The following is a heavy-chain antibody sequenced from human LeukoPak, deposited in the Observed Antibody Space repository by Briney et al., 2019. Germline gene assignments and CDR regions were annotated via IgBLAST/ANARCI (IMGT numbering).Heavy chain of an antibody. V-gene: IGHV3-64D*06. CDR1: GFTFSVYA. CDR3: VKDGLAFCGGDCYSYFDY. J-gene: IGHJ4*02. CDR2: IISNGGST. Sequence: PGGSLRLSCSASGFTFSVYAIHWVGHAPGKGLENVSTIISNGGSTYYADSVKGRFTISRDNSKNTVSLQMSSLRAEDTALYYCVKDGLAFCGGDCYSYFDYWGQGTLVTVSS. D-gene: IGHD2-21*02.